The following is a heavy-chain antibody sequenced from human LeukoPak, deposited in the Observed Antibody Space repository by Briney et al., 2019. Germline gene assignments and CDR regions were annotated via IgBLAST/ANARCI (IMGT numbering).Heavy chain of an antibody. J-gene: IGHJ4*02. D-gene: IGHD6-13*01. CDR1: GASISSSY. CDR2: MYYSGST. Sequence: SETLSLTCTVSGASISSSYWSWIRQPPRKGLERIAYMYYSGSTNYNPSLKSRVTISVAPSRNQFSLKLSSVTAADAAVYYCARDIAARYWGQGTLVTVSS. V-gene: IGHV4-59*01. CDR3: ARDIAARY.